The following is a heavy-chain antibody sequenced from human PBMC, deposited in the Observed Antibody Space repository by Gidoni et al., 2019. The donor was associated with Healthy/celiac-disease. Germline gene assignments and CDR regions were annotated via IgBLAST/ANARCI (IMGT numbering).Heavy chain of an antibody. CDR2: ISWNSGSI. J-gene: IGHJ3*02. V-gene: IGHV3-9*01. D-gene: IGHD1-7*01. Sequence: EVQLVESGGGLVQPGRSLRLSCAASGFTFDDYAMHWVRQAPGKGLEWVSGISWNSGSIGYADSVKGRFTISRDNAKNSLYLQMNSLRAEDTALYYCAKGRATGTTPRATNAFDIWGQGTMVTVSS. CDR1: GFTFDDYA. CDR3: AKGRATGTTPRATNAFDI.